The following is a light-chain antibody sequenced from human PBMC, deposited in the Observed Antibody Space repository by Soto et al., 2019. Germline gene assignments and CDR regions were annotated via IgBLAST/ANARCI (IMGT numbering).Light chain of an antibody. CDR3: QSYDCSLSGLYV. CDR2: GNS. CDR1: SSNIGAGYD. V-gene: IGLV1-40*01. Sequence: QSVLTQPPSVSGAPGQRVTISCTGSSSNIGAGYDVHWYQQLPGTAPKLLIYGNSNRPSGVPDRFSGSKSGTSSSLAITGLQAEDEADYYYQSYDCSLSGLYVFGTGTKLTVL. J-gene: IGLJ1*01.